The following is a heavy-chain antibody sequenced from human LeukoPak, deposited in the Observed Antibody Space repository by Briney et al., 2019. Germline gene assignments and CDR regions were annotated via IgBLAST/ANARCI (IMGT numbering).Heavy chain of an antibody. J-gene: IGHJ3*02. CDR1: GGSISSGGYY. D-gene: IGHD2-2*01. CDR3: ARGYCRGTSCNRYTFDI. CDR2: IYYSGST. V-gene: IGHV4-61*08. Sequence: PSQTLSLTCTVSGGSISSGGYYWSWIRQHPGKGLEWIGYIYYSGSTNYNPSLKSRVTISVDTSKNQFSLKLRSVTAADTAVYYCARGYCRGTSCNRYTFDIWGQGTMVTVSS.